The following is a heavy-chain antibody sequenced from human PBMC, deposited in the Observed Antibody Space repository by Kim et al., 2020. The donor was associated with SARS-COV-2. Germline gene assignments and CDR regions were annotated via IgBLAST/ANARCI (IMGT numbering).Heavy chain of an antibody. D-gene: IGHD3-16*02. V-gene: IGHV3-30*01. CDR3: AGNMITFGGVIVE. Sequence: YADSVTGRFTNSRDNSKTTLNLQMNSLRTEETAVYYCAGNMITFGGVIVEWGQGTLVTVSS. J-gene: IGHJ4*02.